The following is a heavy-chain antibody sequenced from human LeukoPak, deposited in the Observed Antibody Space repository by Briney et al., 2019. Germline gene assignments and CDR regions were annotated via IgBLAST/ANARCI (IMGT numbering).Heavy chain of an antibody. V-gene: IGHV3-21*01. J-gene: IGHJ4*02. CDR2: ISNTNTYI. D-gene: IGHD3-22*01. Sequence: GGSLRLSCAASGFTFSSYSINWVRQARGKGLEWISSISNTNTYINYADSVKGRFTISRDNAKKSLYLLMTSLRAGDTAVYYCVRDGAYYDSAPYNFDYWGQGTLVAVSS. CDR1: GFTFSSYS. CDR3: VRDGAYYDSAPYNFDY.